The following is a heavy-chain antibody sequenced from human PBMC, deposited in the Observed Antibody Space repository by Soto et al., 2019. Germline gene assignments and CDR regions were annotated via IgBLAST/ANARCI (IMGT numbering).Heavy chain of an antibody. J-gene: IGHJ3*02. V-gene: IGHV1-45*02. D-gene: IGHD1-1*01. CDR2: ITPFKSDT. CDR1: GYTFTFRY. Sequence: SVKVSCKASGYTFTFRYLHWVRQAPGQALEWMGWITPFKSDTNYAQKFQDRVTITRDRSVSTAYMELSNLRSDDTAMYYCARSPFAGSDAFDIWGQGTMVTVSS. CDR3: ARSPFAGSDAFDI.